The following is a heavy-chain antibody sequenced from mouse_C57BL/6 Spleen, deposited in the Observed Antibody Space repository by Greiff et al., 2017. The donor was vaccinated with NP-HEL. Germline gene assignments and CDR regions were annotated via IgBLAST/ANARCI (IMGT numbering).Heavy chain of an antibody. J-gene: IGHJ1*03. D-gene: IGHD2-5*01. Sequence: EVKLVESGGDLVKPGGSLKLSCAASGFTFSSYGMSWVRQTPDKRLEWVATISSGGSYTYYPDSVKGRFTISRDNAKNTLYLQMSSLKSEDTAMYYCARQNYSNPYWYFDVWGTGTTVTVSS. CDR3: ARQNYSNPYWYFDV. CDR2: ISSGGSYT. V-gene: IGHV5-6*01. CDR1: GFTFSSYG.